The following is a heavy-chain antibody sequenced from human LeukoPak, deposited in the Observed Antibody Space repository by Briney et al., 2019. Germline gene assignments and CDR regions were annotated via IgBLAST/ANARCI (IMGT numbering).Heavy chain of an antibody. CDR2: ISSSSSYI. CDR1: GFTFSSYS. Sequence: GGSLRLSCAASGFTFSSYSMNWVRQAPGKGLEWVSPISSSSSYIYYADSVKGRFTISRDNAKNSLYLQMNSLRAEDTAVYYCARAFHCSSTNCYTRGLDYWGQGTLVTVSS. D-gene: IGHD2-2*02. CDR3: ARAFHCSSTNCYTRGLDY. V-gene: IGHV3-21*01. J-gene: IGHJ4*02.